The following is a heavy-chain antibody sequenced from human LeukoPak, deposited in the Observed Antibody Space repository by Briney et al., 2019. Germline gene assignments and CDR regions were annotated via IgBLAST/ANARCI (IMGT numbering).Heavy chain of an antibody. D-gene: IGHD6-13*01. CDR2: MNPNSGNT. CDR1: GYTFTSYG. V-gene: IGHV1-8*02. CDR3: AKSSSWPPTDY. Sequence: ASVKVSCKASGYTFTSYGISWVRQAPGQGLEWMGWMNPNSGNTGYAQKFQGRVTMTRNTSISTAYMELSSLRSEDTAVYYCAKSSSWPPTDYWGQGTLVTVSS. J-gene: IGHJ4*02.